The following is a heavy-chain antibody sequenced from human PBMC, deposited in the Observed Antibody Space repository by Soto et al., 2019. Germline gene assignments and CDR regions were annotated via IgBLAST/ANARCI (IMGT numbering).Heavy chain of an antibody. CDR1: GFTFSSYA. D-gene: IGHD4-17*01. CDR2: ISGSGGST. Sequence: GGSLRLSCAASGFTFSSYAMSWVRQAPGKGLEWVSAISGSGGSTYYADSVKGRFTISRVNSKNTLYLQMNSLRAEDTAVYYCAKPLWSDYGDAPFNAFDIWGQGTMVTVSS. V-gene: IGHV3-23*01. CDR3: AKPLWSDYGDAPFNAFDI. J-gene: IGHJ3*02.